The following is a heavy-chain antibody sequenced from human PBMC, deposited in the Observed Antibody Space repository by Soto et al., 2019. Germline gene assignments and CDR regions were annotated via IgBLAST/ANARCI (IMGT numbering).Heavy chain of an antibody. D-gene: IGHD3-16*01. CDR3: ARGGLLRNTWFDP. J-gene: IGHJ5*02. CDR1: GDSVSSGSYY. Sequence: QVQLQESGPGLVKPSETLSLSCTVSGDSVSSGSYYWSWIRQPPGKGLEWIGYVYFTGGTNYNPSLGSRVTISRDTSKNQFSLRLRSVTAADTAVYYCARGGLLRNTWFDPWGQGTLVTVSS. V-gene: IGHV4-61*01. CDR2: VYFTGGT.